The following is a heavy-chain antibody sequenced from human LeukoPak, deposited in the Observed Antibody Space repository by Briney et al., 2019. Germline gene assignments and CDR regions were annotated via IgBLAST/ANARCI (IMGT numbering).Heavy chain of an antibody. CDR2: LYSGGST. CDR3: ARAEWDLIYGY. D-gene: IGHD1-26*01. CDR1: GFTFSSYG. J-gene: IGHJ4*02. Sequence: GGSLRLSCAASGFTFSSYGMHWVRQAPGKGLEWVSVLYSGGSTYYADSVKGRFTISRDNAKNTLYLQMNSLRAEDTAVYYCARAEWDLIYGYWGQGTLVTVSS. V-gene: IGHV3-66*01.